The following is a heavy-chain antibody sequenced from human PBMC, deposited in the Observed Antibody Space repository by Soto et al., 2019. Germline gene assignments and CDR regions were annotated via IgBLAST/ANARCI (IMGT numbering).Heavy chain of an antibody. J-gene: IGHJ4*02. V-gene: IGHV3-23*01. CDR1: GFNFSSYA. Sequence: GSLRLSCAVSGFNFSSYAMGWVRQAPGKGLEWVSAISGSGGSTYYADSVKGRFTISRDNSKNTLYLQMKSLRAEDTAVYYCTRSYYYDSLGYYNNWGQGTLVTVSS. CDR3: TRSYYYDSLGYYNN. CDR2: ISGSGGST. D-gene: IGHD3-22*01.